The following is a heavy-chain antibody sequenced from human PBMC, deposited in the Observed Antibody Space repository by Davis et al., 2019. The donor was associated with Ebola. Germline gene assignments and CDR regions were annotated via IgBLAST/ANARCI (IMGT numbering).Heavy chain of an antibody. Sequence: PSETLSLTCIVSDNSMSGSFYWGWIRQPPGKGLEWIGSAYYTGTTYYNPSLKSRVTISVDASRNQFSLRLNSVTAADTAVYYCARDHSISWYYLWGRGTLVTVSS. CDR2: AYYTGTT. J-gene: IGHJ4*02. CDR1: DNSMSGSFY. V-gene: IGHV4-38-2*02. D-gene: IGHD6-13*01. CDR3: ARDHSISWYYL.